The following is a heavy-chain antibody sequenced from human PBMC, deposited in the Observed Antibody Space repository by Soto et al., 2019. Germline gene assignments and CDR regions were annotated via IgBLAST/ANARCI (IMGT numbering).Heavy chain of an antibody. CDR3: AHLWGGWNYGWFDL. CDR1: GFSLSTSGVG. V-gene: IGHV2-5*02. J-gene: IGHJ5*02. CDR2: IYWDDDK. Sequence: SGPTLVNPTQTLTLTCTFSGFSLSTSGVGVGWIRQPPGKALEWLALIYWDDDKRYSPSLKSRLTITKDTSKHQVVLTMTNMDPVDTATYYCAHLWGGWNYGWFDLRGQGTLVTGFS. D-gene: IGHD1-7*01.